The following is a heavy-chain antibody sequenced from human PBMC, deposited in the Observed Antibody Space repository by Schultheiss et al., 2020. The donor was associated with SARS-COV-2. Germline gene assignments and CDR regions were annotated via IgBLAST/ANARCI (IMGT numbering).Heavy chain of an antibody. D-gene: IGHD6-13*01. CDR3: ARAGIAAAGYNWFDP. CDR1: GYTFTSYD. Sequence: SVKVSCKASGYTFTSYDINWVRQAPGQGLEWMGGIIPIFGTANYAQKFQGRVTITADESTSTAYMELSSLRSEDTAVYYCARAGIAAAGYNWFDPWGQGTLVTSPQ. CDR2: IIPIFGTA. J-gene: IGHJ5*02. V-gene: IGHV1-69*13.